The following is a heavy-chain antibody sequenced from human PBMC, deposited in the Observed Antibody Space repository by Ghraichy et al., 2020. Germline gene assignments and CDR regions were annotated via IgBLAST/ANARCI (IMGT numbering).Heavy chain of an antibody. Sequence: GGSLRLSCAASGFTFSSYSMNWVRQAPGKGLEWVSYISSSSSTIYYADSVKGRFTISRDNAKNSLYLQMNSLRDEDTAVYYCARDLVVVPAARDYYYYGMDVWGQGTTVTVSS. CDR2: ISSSSSTI. CDR3: ARDLVVVPAARDYYYYGMDV. V-gene: IGHV3-48*02. CDR1: GFTFSSYS. D-gene: IGHD2-2*01. J-gene: IGHJ6*02.